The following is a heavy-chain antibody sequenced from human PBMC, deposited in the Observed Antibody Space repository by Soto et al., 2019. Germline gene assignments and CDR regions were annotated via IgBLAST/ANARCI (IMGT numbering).Heavy chain of an antibody. CDR3: ARGLNTAAALDY. V-gene: IGHV4-30-2*01. CDR2: IYHSGST. CDR1: GGSISSGGYS. J-gene: IGHJ4*02. D-gene: IGHD6-13*01. Sequence: QLRLQESGSGLVKPSQTLSLTCAVSGGSISSGGYSWSWIRQPPGKGLEWIGYIYHSGSTYYNPSLKSRVTISVDRSKNQFSLKLSSVTAADTAVYYCARGLNTAAALDYWGQGTLVTVSS.